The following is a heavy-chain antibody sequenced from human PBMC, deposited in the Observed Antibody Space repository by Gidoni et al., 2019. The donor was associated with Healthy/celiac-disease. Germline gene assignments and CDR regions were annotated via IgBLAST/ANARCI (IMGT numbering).Heavy chain of an antibody. CDR1: GGSFSGYY. CDR3: ARGPAVAGTGLDY. D-gene: IGHD6-19*01. Sequence: QVQLQQWGAGLLKPSETLSLTCAVYGGSFSGYYWSWIRQPPGKGLEWIGEINPSGSTNYNPSLKSRVTISVDTSKNQFSLKLSSVTAADTAVYYCARGPAVAGTGLDYWGQGTLVTVSS. V-gene: IGHV4-34*01. J-gene: IGHJ4*02. CDR2: INPSGST.